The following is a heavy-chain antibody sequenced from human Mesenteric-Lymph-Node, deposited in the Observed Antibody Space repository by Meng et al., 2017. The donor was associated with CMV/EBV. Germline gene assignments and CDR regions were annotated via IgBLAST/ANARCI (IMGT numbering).Heavy chain of an antibody. CDR3: AKDGYYYGSGSHFDY. J-gene: IGHJ4*02. D-gene: IGHD3-10*01. CDR1: GFPFSSYG. V-gene: IGHV3-30*18. Sequence: SGFPFSSYGMHWVRQAPGKGLGWVAVISYDGSNKYYADSVKGRFTISRDNSKNTLYLQMNSLRAEDTAVYYCAKDGYYYGSGSHFDYWGQGTLVTVSS. CDR2: ISYDGSNK.